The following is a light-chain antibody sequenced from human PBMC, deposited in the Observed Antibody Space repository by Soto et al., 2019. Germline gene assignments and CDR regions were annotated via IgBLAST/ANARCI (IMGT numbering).Light chain of an antibody. Sequence: EIVMTQSQATMSVSTGERATLSCRASQSISSNLAWYQQKPGQAPRLLIYGASTRATDFPARFSGSGSGTNFNLTFSDLQSEGFACDYCLQYNNWSLTFGGGNKGEIK. V-gene: IGKV3-15*01. CDR1: QSISSN. CDR3: LQYNNWSLT. J-gene: IGKJ4*01. CDR2: GAS.